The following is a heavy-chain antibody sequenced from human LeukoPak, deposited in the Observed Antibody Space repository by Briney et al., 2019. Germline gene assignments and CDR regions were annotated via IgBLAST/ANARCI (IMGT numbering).Heavy chain of an antibody. CDR1: GFSFYDYG. V-gene: IGHV3-20*04. J-gene: IGHJ4*02. D-gene: IGHD3-22*01. CDR3: ARDLRVVITGSFDS. CDR2: INWNGDST. Sequence: GGSLRLSCAASGFSFYDYGLTWVRQAPGKGLEWVSGINWNGDSTDYADSVKGRFTISRDNAKNSLYLQMNSLRAEDTALYYCARDLRVVITGSFDSWGQGTLVTVSS.